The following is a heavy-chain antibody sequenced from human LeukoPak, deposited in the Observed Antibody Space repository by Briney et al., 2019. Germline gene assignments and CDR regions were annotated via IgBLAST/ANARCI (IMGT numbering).Heavy chain of an antibody. CDR2: IKSNSDGGTA. D-gene: IGHD2-21*01. V-gene: IGHV3-15*01. CDR3: PPYSGLETCSAP. CDR1: GFTFSNAW. J-gene: IGHJ5*02. Sequence: GGSLRLSCAASGFTFSNAWMTWVRQAPGKGLEWVGRIKSNSDGGTADYAAPVKGRFTISRDDSKNTLYLQMNSLKTEDTAVYYCPPYSGLETCSAPGARGTL.